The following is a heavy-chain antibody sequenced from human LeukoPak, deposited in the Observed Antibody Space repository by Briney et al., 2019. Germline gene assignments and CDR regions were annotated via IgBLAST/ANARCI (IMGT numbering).Heavy chain of an antibody. Sequence: AGGSLRLSCAASGFTFSSYAMSWVRQAPGMGLEWVSAISGSGGSTYYADSVKGRFTISRDNSKNTLYLQMNSLRAEDTAVYYCAKDNSGFLEWLLLGYWGQGTLVTVSS. CDR2: ISGSGGST. CDR3: AKDNSGFLEWLLLGY. J-gene: IGHJ4*02. CDR1: GFTFSSYA. D-gene: IGHD3-3*01. V-gene: IGHV3-23*01.